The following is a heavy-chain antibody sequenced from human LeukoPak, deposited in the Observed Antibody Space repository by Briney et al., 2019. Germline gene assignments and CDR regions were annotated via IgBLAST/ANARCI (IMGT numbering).Heavy chain of an antibody. V-gene: IGHV3-30*03. J-gene: IGHJ4*02. CDR2: ISYDGSNK. D-gene: IGHD5-24*01. Sequence: GGSLRLSCAASGFTFSSYGMHWVRQAPGKGLEWVAVISYDGSNKYYADSVKGRFTISRDNSKNTLYLQMNSLRAEDTAVYYCARSRMATILPFVDWGQGTLVTVSS. CDR3: ARSRMATILPFVD. CDR1: GFTFSSYG.